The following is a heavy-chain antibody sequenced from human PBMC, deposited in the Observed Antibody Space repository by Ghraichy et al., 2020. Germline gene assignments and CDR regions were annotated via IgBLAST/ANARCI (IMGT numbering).Heavy chain of an antibody. D-gene: IGHD3-10*01. V-gene: IGHV3-21*01. Sequence: LSLTCAASGFTFRSYSMNWVRQAPGKGLEWVSYISSSSSYIYYADSVRGRFTISRDNAKNSLYLQMNSLRAEDTAVYHCARAPGYYDCWRDVWGQGTTVTVSS. CDR3: ARAPGYYDCWRDV. J-gene: IGHJ6*02. CDR2: ISSSSSYI. CDR1: GFTFRSYS.